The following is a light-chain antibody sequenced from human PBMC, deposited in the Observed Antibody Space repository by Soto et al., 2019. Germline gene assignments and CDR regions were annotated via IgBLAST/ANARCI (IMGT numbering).Light chain of an antibody. CDR3: SSYKSSSTPYV. J-gene: IGLJ1*01. V-gene: IGLV2-14*01. Sequence: QSALTQPASVSGSPGQSITISCTGTSSDFGYNYVSWYQQHPGKAPKLMIYEVNSRPSGVSNRFSGSKSGNTASLTISGLQAEDEADYCCSSYKSSSTPYVLGTGTKVTVL. CDR1: SSDFGYNY. CDR2: EVN.